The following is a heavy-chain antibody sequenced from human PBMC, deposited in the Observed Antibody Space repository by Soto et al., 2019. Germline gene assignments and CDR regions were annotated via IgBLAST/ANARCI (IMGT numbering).Heavy chain of an antibody. CDR2: MNPNSGNT. Sequence: ASVKVSCKASGYTFTSYDINWVRQATGQGLEWMGWMNPNSGNTGYAQKFQGRVTMTRNTSISTAYMELSSLRSEDTAVYYCARGRVVDYDFWSGYLNWFDPWGQGTLVTVSS. CDR1: GYTFTSYD. D-gene: IGHD3-3*01. V-gene: IGHV1-8*01. J-gene: IGHJ5*02. CDR3: ARGRVVDYDFWSGYLNWFDP.